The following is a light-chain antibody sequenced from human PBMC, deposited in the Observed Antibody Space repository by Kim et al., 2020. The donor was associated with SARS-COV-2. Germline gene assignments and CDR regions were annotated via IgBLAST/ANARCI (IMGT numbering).Light chain of an antibody. CDR2: EHN. CDR3: QSYDSSNPWV. J-gene: IGLJ3*02. V-gene: IGLV6-57*01. Sequence: KTVTGSCTRNSVSIASNYVQWYQQRPGSSPTTVIYEHNQSPSGVPDRFSGSIDSSSNPASLTISGLKTEDESDYYCQSYDSSNPWVFGGGTQLTVL. CDR1: SVSIASNY.